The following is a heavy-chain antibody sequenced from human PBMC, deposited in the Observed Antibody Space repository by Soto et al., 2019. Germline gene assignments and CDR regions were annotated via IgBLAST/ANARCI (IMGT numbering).Heavy chain of an antibody. V-gene: IGHV3-11*03. Sequence: GGSLRLSCGASGFTFSEYYMSWVRQAPGKGLEWVSYTGGTGSHTNDADSVKGRFTISRDNAQNSLYLQMNSLRAEDSAIYYCARHLRDRSSYYCQFDHWGQGVLVTVSS. D-gene: IGHD3-22*01. J-gene: IGHJ4*02. CDR2: TGGTGSHT. CDR3: ARHLRDRSSYYCQFDH. CDR1: GFTFSEYY.